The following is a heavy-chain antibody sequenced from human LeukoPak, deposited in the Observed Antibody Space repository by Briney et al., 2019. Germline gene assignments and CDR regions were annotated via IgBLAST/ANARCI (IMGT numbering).Heavy chain of an antibody. J-gene: IGHJ4*02. CDR2: IKQDGSEK. CDR3: AKAKYSSSWAFDY. Sequence: PGGSLRLSCAASGFTFSRYWMSWVRQAPGKGLEWVANIKQDGSEKYYVDSVKGRFTISRDNAKNSLYLQMNSLRAEDTAVYYCAKAKYSSSWAFDYWGQGTLVTVSS. CDR1: GFTFSRYW. V-gene: IGHV3-7*01. D-gene: IGHD6-13*01.